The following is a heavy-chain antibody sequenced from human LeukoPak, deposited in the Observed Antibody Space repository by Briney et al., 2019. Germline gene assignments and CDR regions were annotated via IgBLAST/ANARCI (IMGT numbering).Heavy chain of an antibody. CDR3: ARDQVMLSWFDP. Sequence: QTLSLTCAISADSVSSNSAAWNWIRQYPSRCLEWQGRTYYRSKWYNDYAVPWKSRITINPDTSKNQFSLQLNSVTPEDTAVYFCARDQVMLSWFDPWGQGTLVTVSS. CDR2: TYYRSKWYN. V-gene: IGHV6-1*01. D-gene: IGHD2-21*01. J-gene: IGHJ5*02. CDR1: ADSVSSNSAA.